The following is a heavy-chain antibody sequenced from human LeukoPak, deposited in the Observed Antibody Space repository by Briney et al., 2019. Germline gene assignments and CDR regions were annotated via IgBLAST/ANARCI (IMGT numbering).Heavy chain of an antibody. CDR3: ARVYGSYPHYYYYYGMDV. Sequence: SVKVSCRASGGTFSSYAISWVRQAPGQGLEWMGGIIPIFGTANYAQKFQGRVTITADESTSTAYMELSSLRSEDTAVYYCARVYGSYPHYYYYYGMDVWGQGTTVTVSS. V-gene: IGHV1-69*13. D-gene: IGHD1-26*01. CDR2: IIPIFGTA. CDR1: GGTFSSYA. J-gene: IGHJ6*02.